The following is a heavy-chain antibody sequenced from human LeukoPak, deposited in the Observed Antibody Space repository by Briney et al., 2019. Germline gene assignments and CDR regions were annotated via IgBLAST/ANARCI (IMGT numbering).Heavy chain of an antibody. D-gene: IGHD6-19*01. Sequence: GGSLRLSCAAPGFTFSSYAMSWVRQAPGKGLEWVSAISGSGGSTYYADSVKGRFTISRDNSKNTLYLQMNSLRAEDTAVYYCAKDGWGIAVAGIFDYWGQGTLVTVSS. CDR1: GFTFSSYA. J-gene: IGHJ4*02. CDR3: AKDGWGIAVAGIFDY. V-gene: IGHV3-23*01. CDR2: ISGSGGST.